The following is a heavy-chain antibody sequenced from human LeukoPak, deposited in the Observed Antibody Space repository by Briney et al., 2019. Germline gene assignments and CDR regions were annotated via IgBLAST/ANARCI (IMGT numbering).Heavy chain of an antibody. J-gene: IGHJ4*02. CDR2: INHSGST. D-gene: IGHD2-21*02. CDR3: AGIVVVTAPFDY. V-gene: IGHV4-34*01. Sequence: SETLSLTCAVYGGSFSGYYWSWIRQPPGKELEWIGEINHSGSTNYNPSLKSRVTISVDTSKNQFSLKLSSVTAADTAVYYCAGIVVVTAPFDYWGQGTLVTVSS. CDR1: GGSFSGYY.